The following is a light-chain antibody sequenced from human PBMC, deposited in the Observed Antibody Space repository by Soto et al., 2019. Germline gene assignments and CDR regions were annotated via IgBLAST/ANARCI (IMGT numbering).Light chain of an antibody. CDR1: SSDVGGFNY. CDR2: EVS. J-gene: IGLJ1*01. CDR3: SAYTTTHSLV. Sequence: QSALTQPASVSWSPGQSITISCTGTSSDVGGFNYVSWFQQHPGKAPKLMIYEVSNRPSGVSHRFSGSRSGNTASLTISGLQAEDEADYYCSAYTTTHSLVFGTGTKGHRP. V-gene: IGLV2-14*01.